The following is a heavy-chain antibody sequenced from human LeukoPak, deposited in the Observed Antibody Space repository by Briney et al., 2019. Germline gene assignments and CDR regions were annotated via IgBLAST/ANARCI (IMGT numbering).Heavy chain of an antibody. CDR2: IYHSGST. CDR1: GYSISSGYY. Sequence: SETPSLTCTVSGYSISSGYYWGWIRQPPGKGLEWIGSIYHSGSTYYNPSLKSRVTISVDTSKNQFSLKLSSVTAADTAVYYCAKYYDILTGYYMEEYWGQGTLVTVSS. CDR3: AKYYDILTGYYMEEY. V-gene: IGHV4-38-2*02. J-gene: IGHJ4*02. D-gene: IGHD3-9*01.